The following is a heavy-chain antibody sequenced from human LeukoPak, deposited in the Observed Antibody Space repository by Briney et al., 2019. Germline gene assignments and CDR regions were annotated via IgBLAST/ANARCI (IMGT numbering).Heavy chain of an antibody. CDR2: INHSGST. V-gene: IGHV4-34*01. D-gene: IGHD3-22*01. CDR1: GFTFSSYS. CDR3: ARPFGYDSSAFDI. Sequence: GSLRVSCVASGFTFSSYSMNWVRQAPGKGLEWIGEINHSGSTNYNPSLKSRVTISVDTSKNQFSLKLSSVTAADTAVYYCARPFGYDSSAFDIWGQGTMVTVSS. J-gene: IGHJ3*02.